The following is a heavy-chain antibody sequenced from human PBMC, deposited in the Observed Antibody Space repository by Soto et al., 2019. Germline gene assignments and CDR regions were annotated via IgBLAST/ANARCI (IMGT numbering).Heavy chain of an antibody. J-gene: IGHJ6*02. CDR3: ASGQIERRGKRINMIVVADYYYYYGMDV. V-gene: IGHV3-30-3*01. D-gene: IGHD3-22*01. CDR2: ISYDGSNK. CDR1: GFTFSSYA. Sequence: GGSLRLSCAASGFTFSSYAMHWVRQAPGKGLEWVAVISYDGSNKYYADSVKGRFTISRDNSKNTLYLQMNSLRAEDTAVYYCASGQIERRGKRINMIVVADYYYYYGMDVWGQGTTVTVSS.